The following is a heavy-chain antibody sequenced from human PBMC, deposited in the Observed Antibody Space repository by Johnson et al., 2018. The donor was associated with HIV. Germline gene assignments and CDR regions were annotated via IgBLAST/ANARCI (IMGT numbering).Heavy chain of an antibody. D-gene: IGHD7-27*01. V-gene: IGHV3-66*01. CDR3: ARSNWGGYAFDI. Sequence: VQLVESGGGVVQPGGSLRLSCAAPGFTVSSNYMSWVRQAPGKGLEWVSVIYSGGNTYYVDSVKDRFTISRDNSKHTLYLQMNSLRAEDTAVYYCARSNWGGYAFDIWGQGTMVTVSS. CDR1: GFTVSSNY. CDR2: IYSGGNT. J-gene: IGHJ3*02.